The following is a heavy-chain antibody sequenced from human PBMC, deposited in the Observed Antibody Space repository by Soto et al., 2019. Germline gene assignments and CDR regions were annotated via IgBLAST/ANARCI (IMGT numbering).Heavy chain of an antibody. CDR1: GFTVSSNY. J-gene: IGHJ4*02. CDR3: ARQSGGSGSDYKPGNYFDY. CDR2: IYSGGST. Sequence: PGGSLRLSCAASGFTVSSNYMSWVRQAPGKGLEWVSVIYSGGSTYYADSVKGRFTISRDNSKNTLYLQMNSLRAEDTAVYYCARQSGGSGSDYKPGNYFDYWGQGTLVTVSS. D-gene: IGHD3-10*01. V-gene: IGHV3-53*01.